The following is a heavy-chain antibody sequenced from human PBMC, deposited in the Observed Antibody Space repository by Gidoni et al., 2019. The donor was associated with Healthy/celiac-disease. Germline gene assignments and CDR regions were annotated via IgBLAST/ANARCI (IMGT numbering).Heavy chain of an antibody. J-gene: IGHJ4*02. Sequence: QRQLVESGGGVGQPGRSLRLSCAASGFTLSGYGRHWVRQAPGKGLEWVAVISYNGSNKYYADSVKGRFTISRDNSKNTLYLQMNSLRAADTAVYYCAKADDFWSGYYLGYWGQGTLVTVSS. CDR2: ISYNGSNK. CDR1: GFTLSGYG. D-gene: IGHD3-3*01. CDR3: AKADDFWSGYYLGY. V-gene: IGHV3-30*18.